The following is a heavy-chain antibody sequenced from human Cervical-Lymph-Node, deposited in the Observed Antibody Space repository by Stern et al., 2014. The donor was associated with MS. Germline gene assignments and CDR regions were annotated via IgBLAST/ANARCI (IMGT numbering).Heavy chain of an antibody. J-gene: IGHJ1*01. CDR1: GFTFSSYA. CDR2: ISYDGSNK. D-gene: IGHD2-15*01. V-gene: IGHV3-30-3*01. Sequence: DQLVESGGGVVQPGRSLRLSCAASGFTFSSYAMHWVRQAPGKGLEWVAVISYDGSNKYYADSVKGRFTISRDNSKNTLYLQMNSLRAEDTAVYYCARDVVVQRGYFQHWGQGTLVTVSS. CDR3: ARDVVVQRGYFQH.